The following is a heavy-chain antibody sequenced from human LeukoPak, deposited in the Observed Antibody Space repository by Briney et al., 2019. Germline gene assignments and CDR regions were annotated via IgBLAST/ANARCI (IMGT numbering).Heavy chain of an antibody. Sequence: PSETLSLTCTVSGDSVSSYSWSWIRQPAGKGLEWIGRIYTSGSTNYNPSLKGRVTMSVDTSKNQLSLKLSSVTAADTAVYYCAARRYSGSWNWFDPWGQGTLVTVSS. D-gene: IGHD1-26*01. V-gene: IGHV4-4*07. CDR1: GDSVSSYS. CDR2: IYTSGST. CDR3: AARRYSGSWNWFDP. J-gene: IGHJ5*02.